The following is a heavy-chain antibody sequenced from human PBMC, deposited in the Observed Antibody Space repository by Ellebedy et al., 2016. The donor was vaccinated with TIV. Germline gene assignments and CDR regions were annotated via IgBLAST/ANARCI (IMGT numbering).Heavy chain of an antibody. V-gene: IGHV3-7*01. CDR1: GFSFRSYW. CDR2: IYQDGSEK. J-gene: IGHJ5*02. CDR3: ARRGSYGDYAVQLNNWFDP. D-gene: IGHD4-17*01. Sequence: GESLKISCTASGFSFRSYWMGWVRQAPRKGLEWVANIYQDGSEKFYVDSVEGRFTISRDNAKNSLYLQMKSLRAEDTAVYYCARRGSYGDYAVQLNNWFDPWGQGTPVTVSP.